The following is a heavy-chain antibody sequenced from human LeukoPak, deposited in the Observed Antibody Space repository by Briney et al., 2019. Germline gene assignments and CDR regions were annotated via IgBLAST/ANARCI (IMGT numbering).Heavy chain of an antibody. CDR1: GGSFSGYY. Sequence: SETLSLTCAVYGGSFSGYYWSWIRQPPGKGLEWIGEINHSGSTNYNPSLKSRVTISVDTSKNQFSLKLSSVTAADTAAYYCARPLGDPNPHDAFDIWGQGTMVTVSS. D-gene: IGHD4-17*01. CDR3: ARPLGDPNPHDAFDI. CDR2: INHSGST. J-gene: IGHJ3*02. V-gene: IGHV4-34*01.